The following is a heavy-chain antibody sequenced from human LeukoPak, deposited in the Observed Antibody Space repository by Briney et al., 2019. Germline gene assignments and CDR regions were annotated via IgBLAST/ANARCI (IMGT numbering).Heavy chain of an antibody. D-gene: IGHD3-3*01. CDR2: INPSGGST. CDR1: GYTFTSYY. V-gene: IGHV1-46*01. CDR3: ARDLEGGYDFWSGYYISAWFDP. J-gene: IGHJ5*02. Sequence: ASVTVSCKASGYTFTSYYMHWVRQAPGQGLEWMGIINPSGGSTSYAQKFQGRVTMTRDTSTSTVYMELSSLRSEDTAVYYCARDLEGGYDFWSGYYISAWFDPWGQGTLVTVSS.